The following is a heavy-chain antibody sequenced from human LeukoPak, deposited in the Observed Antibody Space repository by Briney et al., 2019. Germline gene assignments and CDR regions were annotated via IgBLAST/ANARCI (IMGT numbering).Heavy chain of an antibody. CDR1: GFTFSRYW. Sequence: GGSLRLSCAISGFTFSRYWMTWVHQAPGKGLECVAIIKPDGSESYYGDSVKGRFTISRDNAKDSLYLQMKSLRAEDTAVYYCARDLTMIVPGAFDIWGHGTTVIVSS. CDR2: IKPDGSES. D-gene: IGHD3-22*01. V-gene: IGHV3-7*01. CDR3: ARDLTMIVPGAFDI. J-gene: IGHJ3*02.